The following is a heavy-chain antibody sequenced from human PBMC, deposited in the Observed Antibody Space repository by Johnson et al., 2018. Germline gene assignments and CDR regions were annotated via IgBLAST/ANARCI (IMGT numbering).Heavy chain of an antibody. CDR3: ARGARGVVIITPPSLYDYMDV. CDR2: IYSGGRT. J-gene: IGHJ6*03. CDR1: GFSVSRKY. Sequence: VQLVESGGGLVRPGGSLRLSCAASGFSVSRKYLNWVRQAPGKGLEWVSIIYSGGRTFYADSVKGRCTITKDISKNTLYIQMDSLREEETAVYYCARGARGVVIITPPSLYDYMDVLGKGTTVTVSS. V-gene: IGHV3-66*02. D-gene: IGHD3-22*01.